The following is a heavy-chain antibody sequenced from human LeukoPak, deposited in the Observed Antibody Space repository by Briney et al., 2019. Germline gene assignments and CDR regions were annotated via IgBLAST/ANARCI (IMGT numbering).Heavy chain of an antibody. CDR1: GGSITSTKW. CDR3: ARGNGGGSSSDWFDP. Sequence: TSGTLSLTCAVSGGSITSTKWWSWVRQSPGKELEWIGEIYHGGSTNYNPSLKSRVIISIDKSKNQFSLYLSSVTAADTAVYYCARGNGGGSSSDWFDPWGQGTLVTVSS. V-gene: IGHV4-4*02. J-gene: IGHJ5*02. D-gene: IGHD3-10*01. CDR2: IYHGGST.